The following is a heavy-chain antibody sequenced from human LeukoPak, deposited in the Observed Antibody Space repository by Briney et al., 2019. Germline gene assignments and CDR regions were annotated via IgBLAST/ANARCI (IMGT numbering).Heavy chain of an antibody. Sequence: PGGSLRLSCAASGFTFSSYSMNWVRQAPGKGLEWVSSISSSSSYIYYADSVKGRFTISRDNAKNSLYLQMNSLRAEDTAVYYCAAGAITGTTVGYWGQGTLVTVSS. V-gene: IGHV3-21*01. CDR2: ISSSSSYI. D-gene: IGHD1-7*01. CDR3: AAGAITGTTVGY. CDR1: GFTFSSYS. J-gene: IGHJ4*02.